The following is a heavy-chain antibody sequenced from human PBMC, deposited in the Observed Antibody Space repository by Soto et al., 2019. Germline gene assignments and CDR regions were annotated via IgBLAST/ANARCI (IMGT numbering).Heavy chain of an antibody. Sequence: PGGSLRLSCVASGFTLSNYATNWVRQAPGKGLEWVSGIGVRGGITYYADSVKGRFTISRDHSKNTVYLEMNSLRAEDTAVYYCAKASYSGSWPYYFDYWGQGTLVTVS. CDR1: GFTLSNYA. V-gene: IGHV3-23*01. CDR2: IGVRGGIT. J-gene: IGHJ4*02. CDR3: AKASYSGSWPYYFDY. D-gene: IGHD1-26*01.